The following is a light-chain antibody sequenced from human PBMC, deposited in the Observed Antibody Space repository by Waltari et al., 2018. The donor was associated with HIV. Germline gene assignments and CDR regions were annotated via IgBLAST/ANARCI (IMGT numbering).Light chain of an antibody. V-gene: IGLV2-11*01. CDR1: SSDVGHYNY. CDR2: DVN. J-gene: IGLJ3*02. Sequence: QSALTQPRSVSESPGQSVTISCTGTSSDVGHYNYFSWYRQYPGTAPKPIIFDVNKRPSGIPDRFSGSKSGNTASLTISGLQGEDEADYYCSSYAGRDTPNWVFGGGTKLTVL. CDR3: SSYAGRDTPNWV.